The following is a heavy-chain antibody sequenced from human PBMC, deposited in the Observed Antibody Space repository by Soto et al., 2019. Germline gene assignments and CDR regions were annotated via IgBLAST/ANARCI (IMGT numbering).Heavy chain of an antibody. J-gene: IGHJ5*01. V-gene: IGHV4-39*01. CDR3: GRVVEGATRHTDFDS. Sequence: SETLSLTCAVSGVSIHNSHSFWGWIRQPPGKGLEFIANVYYSGGAHYNPSFKSRVTISVDTATNQVSLRMSSVTAADTAVYFCGRVVEGATRHTDFDSWGQGTLVNVSS. CDR2: VYYSGGA. D-gene: IGHD2-21*01. CDR1: GVSIHNSHSF.